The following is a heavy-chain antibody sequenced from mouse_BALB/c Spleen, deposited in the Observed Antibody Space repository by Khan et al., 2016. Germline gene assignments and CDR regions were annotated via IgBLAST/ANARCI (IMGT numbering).Heavy chain of an antibody. Sequence: QVQLQQSGAELMKPGASVKISCKATDYTFSNFWIEWVKQRPGHGLEWIGEILPGSGNTNYNDKFKGKATFTADTSSNTAYMRLSSLTSEDSAVYYCARNGNHPLEAMDYWGQGTSVTVSS. CDR2: ILPGSGNT. CDR1: DYTFSNFW. J-gene: IGHJ4*01. D-gene: IGHD2-1*01. V-gene: IGHV1-9*01. CDR3: ARNGNHPLEAMDY.